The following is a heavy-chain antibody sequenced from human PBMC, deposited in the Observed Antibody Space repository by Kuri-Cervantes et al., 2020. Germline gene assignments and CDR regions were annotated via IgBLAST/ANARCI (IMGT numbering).Heavy chain of an antibody. CDR1: GFTFSSYA. V-gene: IGHV3-23*01. CDR2: IRASGATT. Sequence: GGSLRLSCAASGFTFSSYAMTWVRQAPGRGLEWVSGIRASGATTDYADSAKGRFTMSRDNSKNALYLQMYSVRAEDTAVYSCARGGKMYDPVAFDIWGQGTMVTVSS. D-gene: IGHD3-16*01. J-gene: IGHJ3*02. CDR3: ARGGKMYDPVAFDI.